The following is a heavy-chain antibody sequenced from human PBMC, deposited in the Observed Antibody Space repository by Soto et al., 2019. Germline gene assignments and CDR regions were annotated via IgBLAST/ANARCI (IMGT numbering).Heavy chain of an antibody. CDR2: IWYDGSNK. D-gene: IGHD2-21*02. Sequence: PGGSLRLSXAASGFTFSSYGMHWVRQAPGKGLEWVAVIWYDGSNKYYADSVKGRFTISRDNSKNTLYLQMNSLRAEDTAVYYCARSYCGGDCYNDAFDIWGQGTMVTVSS. CDR1: GFTFSSYG. V-gene: IGHV3-33*01. CDR3: ARSYCGGDCYNDAFDI. J-gene: IGHJ3*02.